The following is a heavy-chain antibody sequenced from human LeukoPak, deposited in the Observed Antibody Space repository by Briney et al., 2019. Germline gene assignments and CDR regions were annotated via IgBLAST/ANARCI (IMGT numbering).Heavy chain of an antibody. CDR2: IYSSGST. Sequence: SETLSLTCTVSGGSISSFYWSWIRQPPGKGLEWIGYIYSSGSTNYNPSLKSRVTISVDTSKNQFSLNLSSVTAGDTAVYYCARQGRYMAAAGTPNFDYWGQGTLVTVSS. CDR3: ARQGRYMAAAGTPNFDY. J-gene: IGHJ4*02. CDR1: GGSISSFY. V-gene: IGHV4-59*08. D-gene: IGHD6-13*01.